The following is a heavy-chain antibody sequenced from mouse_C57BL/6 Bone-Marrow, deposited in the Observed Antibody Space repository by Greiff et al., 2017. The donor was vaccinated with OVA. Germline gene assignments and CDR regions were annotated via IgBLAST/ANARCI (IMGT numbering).Heavy chain of an antibody. CDR2: IWWDDDK. D-gene: IGHD1-1*01. Sequence: LQQSGPGILQPSQTLSLTCSFSGFSLSTFGMGVGWIRQPSGKGLEWLAHIWWDDDKYYNPALKSRLTISKDTSKNQVFLKIANVDTADTATYYCARFYYYGSSYVAWFAYWGQGTLVTVSA. CDR1: GFSLSTFGMG. V-gene: IGHV8-8*01. CDR3: ARFYYYGSSYVAWFAY. J-gene: IGHJ3*01.